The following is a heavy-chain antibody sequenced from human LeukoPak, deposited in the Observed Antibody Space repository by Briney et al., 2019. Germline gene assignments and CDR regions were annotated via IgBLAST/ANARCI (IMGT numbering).Heavy chain of an antibody. J-gene: IGHJ4*02. CDR1: GFTFSSYW. V-gene: IGHV3-74*01. Sequence: PGGSLRLSCAASGFTFSSYWMHWVRQAPGKGLVWVSRINSNGSSTSYAGSVKGRFTISRDNAKNTLYLQMNSLRAEDTAVYYCARGGPYYDFWSGYPGYFDYWGQGTLVTVSS. CDR3: ARGGPYYDFWSGYPGYFDY. CDR2: INSNGSST. D-gene: IGHD3-3*01.